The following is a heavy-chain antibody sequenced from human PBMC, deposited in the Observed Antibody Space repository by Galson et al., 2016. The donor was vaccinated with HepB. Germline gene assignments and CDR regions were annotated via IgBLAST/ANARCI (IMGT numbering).Heavy chain of an antibody. D-gene: IGHD3-22*01. Sequence: SETLSLTCTVSGGSITTSNYYWGWIRQPLGKGLEWIGSIHYSGTTNYNPSLKNRVTISVDTSKNQVSLKLSSVTAADTAGYYCARCTYYYEASGFSPDYWGQGTLVTVSS. CDR2: IHYSGTT. CDR3: ARCTYYYEASGFSPDY. J-gene: IGHJ4*02. CDR1: GGSITTSNYY. V-gene: IGHV4-39*01.